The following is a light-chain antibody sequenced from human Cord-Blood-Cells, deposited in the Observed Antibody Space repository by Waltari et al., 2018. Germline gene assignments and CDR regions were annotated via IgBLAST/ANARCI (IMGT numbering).Light chain of an antibody. J-gene: IGKJ1*01. CDR1: QSLLHSNGYNY. CDR3: MQALQTPWT. V-gene: IGKV2-28*01. Sequence: DIVMTQSPLSLPVTPGEPASISCRSSQSLLHSNGYNYLDWYLQKPGHSPQLLIYLGSNRASGVPYRFSGSGSGTDFTLKISRVEAEDVGVYYCMQALQTPWTFGQGTKVEIK. CDR2: LGS.